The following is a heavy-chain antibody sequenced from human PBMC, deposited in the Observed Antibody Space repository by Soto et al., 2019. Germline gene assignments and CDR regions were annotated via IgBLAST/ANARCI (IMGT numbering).Heavy chain of an antibody. J-gene: IGHJ6*02. CDR3: AKEVYGAARGAMDV. D-gene: IGHD2-8*01. CDR2: INDNGGVT. Sequence: EVQLLESGGGLVQPGGSLRLSCAASGFTFSNNVMNWVRQAPGKGLEWVSGINDNGGVTYYADSVKGRCTISRDNSKNTLYLQMNSLRAEDTAVYYCAKEVYGAARGAMDVWGQGTTATVSS. CDR1: GFTFSNNV. V-gene: IGHV3-23*01.